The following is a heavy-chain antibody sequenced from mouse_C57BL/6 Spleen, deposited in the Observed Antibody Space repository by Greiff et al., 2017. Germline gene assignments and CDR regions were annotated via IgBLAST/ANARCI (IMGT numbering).Heavy chain of an antibody. CDR2: IYPGSGNT. CDR1: GYSFTSYY. V-gene: IGHV1-66*01. Sequence: VQLQQSGPELVKPGASVKISCKASGYSFTSYYIHWVKQRPGQGLEWIGWIYPGSGNTKYNEKFKGKATLPADTSSSTAYMQLSSLTSEDSAVYYCANSRYYAMDYWGQGTSVTVSS. J-gene: IGHJ4*01. CDR3: ANSRYYAMDY.